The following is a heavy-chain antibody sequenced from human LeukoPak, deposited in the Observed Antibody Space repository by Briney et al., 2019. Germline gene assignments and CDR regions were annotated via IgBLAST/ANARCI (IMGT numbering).Heavy chain of an antibody. V-gene: IGHV3-21*01. CDR1: GFTFSSYS. J-gene: IGHJ6*03. CDR3: ARDFRSSRGHYYLDV. D-gene: IGHD6-13*01. CDR2: ISSSSSYI. Sequence: GGSLRLSCAASGFTFSSYSMNWVRQAPGKGLEWVSSISSSSSYIYYADSVKGRFTISRDNAKNSLYLQMNSLRAEDTAVYYCARDFRSSRGHYYLDVWGKGTTVTVSS.